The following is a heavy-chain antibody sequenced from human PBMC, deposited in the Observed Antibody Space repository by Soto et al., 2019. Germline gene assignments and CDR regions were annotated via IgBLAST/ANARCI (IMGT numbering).Heavy chain of an antibody. J-gene: IGHJ4*02. Sequence: QVQAVESGGGVVQPGRSLRLSCVVSGFTFSSYAMHWVRQAPGKGLEWVAVISYDGSNKYYADSVKGRFTSSRDNSKNTLYLQMNSLRSEDTAVYYCAKTARYSGSYLDYWGQGTLVTVSS. CDR3: AKTARYSGSYLDY. D-gene: IGHD1-26*01. V-gene: IGHV3-30*18. CDR2: ISYDGSNK. CDR1: GFTFSSYA.